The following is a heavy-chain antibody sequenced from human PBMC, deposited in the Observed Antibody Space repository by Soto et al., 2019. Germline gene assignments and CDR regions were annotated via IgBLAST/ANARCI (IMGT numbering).Heavy chain of an antibody. Sequence: EVQLLESGGGLVQPGGSLRLSCAASGFTFSSYAMSWVRQAPGKGLEWVSAISGTGDSTYYADSVKGRFTISRDNSKNPLYLQINSLRAEDTAVYYCAKGRDSSGYYYRNYWGQGTLVTVSS. V-gene: IGHV3-23*01. CDR1: GFTFSSYA. J-gene: IGHJ4*02. CDR2: ISGTGDST. CDR3: AKGRDSSGYYYRNY. D-gene: IGHD3-22*01.